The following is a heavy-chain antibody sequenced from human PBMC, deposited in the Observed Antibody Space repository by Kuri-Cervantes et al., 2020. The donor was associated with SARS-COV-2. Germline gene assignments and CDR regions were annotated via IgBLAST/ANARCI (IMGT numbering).Heavy chain of an antibody. V-gene: IGHV3-21*01. Sequence: GESLKISCAASGFTFSSYSMNWVRQAPGKGLEWVSSISSSSSYIYYADSVKGRFTISRDNAKNSLYLQMNSLRAEDTVVYYCARDWAGYCSSTSCYSYYYYGMDVWGQGTTVTVSS. CDR3: ARDWAGYCSSTSCYSYYYYGMDV. CDR2: ISSSSSYI. D-gene: IGHD2-2*02. CDR1: GFTFSSYS. J-gene: IGHJ6*02.